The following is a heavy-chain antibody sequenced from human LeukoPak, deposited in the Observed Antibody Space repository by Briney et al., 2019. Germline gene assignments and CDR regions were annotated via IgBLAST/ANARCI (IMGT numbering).Heavy chain of an antibody. Sequence: SETLSLTRTVSGDSISSSSFYWGWIRQAPGKGPEWIGSIFYSGSTYYNPSLKSRVTISVDTSKNQFSLKLSSVTAADTAVYYCARLTLSDSFDAFDIWGQGTMVTVSS. CDR3: ARLTLSDSFDAFDI. CDR1: GDSISSSSFY. CDR2: IFYSGST. V-gene: IGHV4-39*01. J-gene: IGHJ3*02. D-gene: IGHD3-22*01.